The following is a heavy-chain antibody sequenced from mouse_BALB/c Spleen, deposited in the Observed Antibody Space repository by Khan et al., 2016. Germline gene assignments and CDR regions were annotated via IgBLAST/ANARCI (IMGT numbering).Heavy chain of an antibody. CDR2: IRLKSNNYAT. D-gene: IGHD2-3*01. CDR3: TKGDGYYVRALDY. V-gene: IGHV6-6*02. CDR1: GFTFSNYW. Sequence: EVKLEVSGGGLVQPGGSMKLSCVASGFTFSNYWMNWVRQSPEKGLEWVAEIRLKSNNYATHYAESVKGRFTISRDDSKSSVYLQMNNLRAEDTGIYYCTKGDGYYVRALDYWGQGTSVTVSS. J-gene: IGHJ4*01.